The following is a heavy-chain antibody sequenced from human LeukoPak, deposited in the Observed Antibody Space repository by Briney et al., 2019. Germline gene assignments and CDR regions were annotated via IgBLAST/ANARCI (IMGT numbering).Heavy chain of an antibody. CDR3: ARLGAGPTYYDFWSGYSSFYFDY. CDR2: IHYSGNT. CDR1: GGSTSSSNYY. J-gene: IGHJ4*02. V-gene: IGHV4-39*01. Sequence: SETLSLTCTVSGGSTSSSNYYWGWIRQPPGKGLEWIGGIHYSGNTYYNPSLKSRATISVDTSKNQFSLKLSSVTAADTAVYYCARLGAGPTYYDFWSGYSSFYFDYWGQGTLVTVSS. D-gene: IGHD3-3*01.